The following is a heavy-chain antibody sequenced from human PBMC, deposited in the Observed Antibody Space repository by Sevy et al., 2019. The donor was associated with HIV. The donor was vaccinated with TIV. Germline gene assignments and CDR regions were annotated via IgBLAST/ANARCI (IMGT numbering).Heavy chain of an antibody. CDR3: ARDYGGGDIVVVPASSGMDV. J-gene: IGHJ6*02. CDR2: ISAYNGNT. CDR1: GYTFTSYG. Sequence: ASVKVSCKASGYTFTSYGISWVRQAPGQGLEWMGWISAYNGNTNYAQKLQGRVTMTTDTSTSTAYMELRSLRSDDTAVYYCARDYGGGDIVVVPASSGMDVCGQGTTATVSS. D-gene: IGHD2-2*01. V-gene: IGHV1-18*01.